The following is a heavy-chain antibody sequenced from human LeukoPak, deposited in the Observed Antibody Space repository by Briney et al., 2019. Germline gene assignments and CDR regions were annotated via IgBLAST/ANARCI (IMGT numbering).Heavy chain of an antibody. CDR2: INPSGGST. Sequence: ASVKVSCKASGYTFTSYYMHWVRQAPGQGLEWMGIINPSGGSTSYAQKLQGRVTMTRDTSTSTDYMELSSLRSEDTAVYYCARDSYGDYVFGDYWGQGTLVTVSS. CDR1: GYTFTSYY. CDR3: ARDSYGDYVFGDY. V-gene: IGHV1-46*01. J-gene: IGHJ4*02. D-gene: IGHD4-17*01.